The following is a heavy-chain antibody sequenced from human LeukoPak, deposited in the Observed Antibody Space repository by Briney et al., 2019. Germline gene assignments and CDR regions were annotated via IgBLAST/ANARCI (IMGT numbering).Heavy chain of an antibody. CDR1: GFTFSNFA. V-gene: IGHV3-23*01. D-gene: IGHD1-1*01. CDR2: ISGSRGVT. Sequence: PGGSLRLSCAASGFTFSNFAMTWVRQAPGKELEWVSSISGSRGVTYYADSVKGRFTISRDNSKNTLFLQMNSLRAEDTAVYSCAKDTGSGRIFFDYWGLGTLVTVSS. CDR3: AKDTGSGRIFFDY. J-gene: IGHJ4*02.